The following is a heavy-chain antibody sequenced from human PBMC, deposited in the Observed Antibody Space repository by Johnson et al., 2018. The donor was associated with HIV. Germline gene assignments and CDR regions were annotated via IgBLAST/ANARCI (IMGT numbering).Heavy chain of an antibody. Sequence: QVQLVESGGGVVQPGRSLRLSCAASGFTFSSYAMHWVRQAPGKGLECVAIISYDGSNKYYADSVKGRFTISRDNSKNTLYLQMNSLRAEDTAVYYCASKAAGTMHAFDIWGQGTMVTVSS. V-gene: IGHV3-30*04. D-gene: IGHD6-13*01. J-gene: IGHJ3*02. CDR2: ISYDGSNK. CDR1: GFTFSSYA. CDR3: ASKAAGTMHAFDI.